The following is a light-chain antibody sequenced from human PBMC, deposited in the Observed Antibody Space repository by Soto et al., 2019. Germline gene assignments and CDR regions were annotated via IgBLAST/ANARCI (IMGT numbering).Light chain of an antibody. J-gene: IGKJ2*01. CDR3: QKYNGVPYT. V-gene: IGKV1-27*01. CDR1: QVISDY. CDR2: AAS. Sequence: DSQMTQSPSSLSASVGDRVTITCRASQVISDYLAWYQQKPGKVPRLLVYAASTLQSGVPSRFSGSRSGTDFTLTISSLQPEDGATYYCQKYNGVPYTFGQGTKLEI.